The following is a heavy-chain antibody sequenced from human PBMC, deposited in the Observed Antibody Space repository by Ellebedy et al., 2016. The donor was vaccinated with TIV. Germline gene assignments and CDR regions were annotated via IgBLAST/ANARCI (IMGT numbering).Heavy chain of an antibody. Sequence: GESLKISCAASGFTFSGSSMNWVRQAPGKGLEWVSYIRSSGQTINYADSVKGRFTISRDNAKNSLFLQMNSLRGEDTAMYYCVRGTGWVTDYWGQGTLVTVSS. CDR3: VRGTGWVTDY. CDR1: GFTFSGSS. D-gene: IGHD4-23*01. CDR2: IRSSGQTI. V-gene: IGHV3-48*01. J-gene: IGHJ4*02.